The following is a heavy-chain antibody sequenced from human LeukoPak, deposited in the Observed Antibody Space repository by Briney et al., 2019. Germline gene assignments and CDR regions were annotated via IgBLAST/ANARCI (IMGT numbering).Heavy chain of an antibody. CDR3: AKVRDIVVVPAARGFYYFDY. V-gene: IGHV3-23*01. D-gene: IGHD2-2*01. CDR2: ISGSGGST. CDR1: GFTFSSYA. J-gene: IGHJ4*02. Sequence: PGGSLRPSCAASGFTFSSYAMSWVRQAPGKGLEWVSAISGSGGSTYYADSVKGRFTISRDNSKNTLYLQMNSLRAEDTAVYYCAKVRDIVVVPAARGFYYFDYWGQGTLVTVSS.